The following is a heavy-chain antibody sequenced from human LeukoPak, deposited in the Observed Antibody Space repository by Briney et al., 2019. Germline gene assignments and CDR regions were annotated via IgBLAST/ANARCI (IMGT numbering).Heavy chain of an antibody. CDR2: INHGGST. D-gene: IGHD3-10*01. J-gene: IGHJ5*02. CDR3: ARGGVRGVIIGWFDP. Sequence: SETLSLTCGVYGGSFSGYYWSWIRQPPGKGLEWIGEINHGGSTNYNPSLKSRVTISVDTSKNQFSLKLSSVTAADTAVYYCARGGVRGVIIGWFDPWGQGTLVTVSS. CDR1: GGSFSGYY. V-gene: IGHV4-34*01.